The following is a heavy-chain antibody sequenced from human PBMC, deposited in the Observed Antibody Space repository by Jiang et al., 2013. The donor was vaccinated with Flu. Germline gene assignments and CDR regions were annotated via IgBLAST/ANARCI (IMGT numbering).Heavy chain of an antibody. CDR3: ARGPDYGGNSGP. D-gene: IGHD4-23*01. CDR2: IYYSGST. CDR1: VSSGSYY. J-gene: IGHJ4*02. Sequence: VSSGSYYWSWIRQPPGKGLEWIGYIYYSGSTNYNPSLKSRVTISVDTSKNQFSLKLSSVTAADTAVYYCARGPDYGGNSGPWGQGTLVTVSS. V-gene: IGHV4-61*01.